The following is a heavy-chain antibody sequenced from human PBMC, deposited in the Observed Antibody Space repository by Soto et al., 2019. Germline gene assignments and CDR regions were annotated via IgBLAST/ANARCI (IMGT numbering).Heavy chain of an antibody. CDR3: ARDKITCLFDY. D-gene: IGHD3-10*01. J-gene: IGHJ4*02. CDR1: GGSFSGYY. Sequence: QVQLQQWGAGLLKPSETLSLTCAVYGGSFSGYYWTWIRQPPGTGLAWIGEINHSGSTNYNPSLKSRVTISVDTSKIQFSLKLTSVTAAVTAVYYCARDKITCLFDYWGQGTLVTVSS. CDR2: INHSGST. V-gene: IGHV4-34*01.